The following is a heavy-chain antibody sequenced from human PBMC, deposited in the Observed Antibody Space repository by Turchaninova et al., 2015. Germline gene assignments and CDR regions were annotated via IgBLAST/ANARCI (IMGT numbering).Heavy chain of an antibody. J-gene: IGHJ3*02. Sequence: LVESGGGLVQPGGSLRLSCVASGFTFSSYNMIWVRRAPGKGLERLSFIGSEGSVIYYADSVKGRFIISRDNAKNSLYLQVNSLRVEDTAVYYCARDSPGYGALDIWGQGTMVTVSS. CDR3: ARDSPGYGALDI. CDR2: IGSEGSVI. CDR1: GFTFSSYN. D-gene: IGHD2-15*01. V-gene: IGHV3-48*04.